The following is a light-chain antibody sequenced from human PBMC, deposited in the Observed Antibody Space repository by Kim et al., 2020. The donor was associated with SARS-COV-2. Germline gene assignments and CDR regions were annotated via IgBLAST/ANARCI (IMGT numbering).Light chain of an antibody. CDR3: SSYTSAGTWV. V-gene: IGLV2-14*03. J-gene: IGLJ3*02. CDR1: SGDIGSYRY. Sequence: GQSITISCTGTSGDIGSYRYVSWYQQYPDNAPKLLIYDVTNRASGISNRFSGSKSGNTASLTISRLQAEDEADYYCSSYTSAGTWVFGGGTQLTVL. CDR2: DVT.